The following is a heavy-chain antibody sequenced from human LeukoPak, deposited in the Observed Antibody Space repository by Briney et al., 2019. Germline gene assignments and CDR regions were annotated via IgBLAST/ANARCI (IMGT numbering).Heavy chain of an antibody. CDR3: AKAYSSSWSFDP. D-gene: IGHD6-13*01. V-gene: IGHV3-30*04. J-gene: IGHJ5*02. CDR1: GFTFSSYA. Sequence: GGSLRLSCAASGFTFSSYAMHWVRQAPGKGLEWVAVISYDGSNKYYADSVKGRFTISRDNSKNTLYLQMNSLRAEDTAVYYCAKAYSSSWSFDPWGQGTLVTVSS. CDR2: ISYDGSNK.